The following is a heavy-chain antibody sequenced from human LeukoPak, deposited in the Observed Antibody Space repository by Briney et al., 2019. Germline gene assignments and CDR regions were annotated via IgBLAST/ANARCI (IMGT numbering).Heavy chain of an antibody. V-gene: IGHV3-30*04. CDR2: ILYDGSNK. Sequence: GGSLRLSCAASRFSFSSYAMHWVRQAPGKGLEWVAGILYDGSNKYYADSVKGRFTISRDNSKNTLYLQMNSLRAEDTAVYYCAREGWSYGLGGAGYFDYWGQGTLVTVSS. J-gene: IGHJ4*02. D-gene: IGHD5-18*01. CDR3: AREGWSYGLGGAGYFDY. CDR1: RFSFSSYA.